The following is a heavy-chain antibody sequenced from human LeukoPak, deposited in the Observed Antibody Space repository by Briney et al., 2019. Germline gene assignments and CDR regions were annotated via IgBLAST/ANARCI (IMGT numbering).Heavy chain of an antibody. CDR2: VSFDGHNK. D-gene: IGHD4-23*01. J-gene: IGHJ3*01. V-gene: IGHV3-30*04. Sequence: PGGALRLSCAASGFTFNSHAMHWVRQAPGKGLEWVAGVSFDGHNKYSADSVRGRFTFSRDNSKNMFYLQMNGLTTEDTAVHYCARSTASSHYGGSFDVWGQGTLVTVSS. CDR1: GFTFNSHA. CDR3: ARSTASSHYGGSFDV.